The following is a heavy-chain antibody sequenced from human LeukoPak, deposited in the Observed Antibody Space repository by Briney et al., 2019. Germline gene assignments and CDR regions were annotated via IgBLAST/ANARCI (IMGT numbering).Heavy chain of an antibody. Sequence: GASVKVSCKASGYTFTSYGISWVRQAPGQGLEWMGWISAYNGNTNYAQKLQGRVTMTTDTSTSTAYMELRSLRFDDTAVYYCARDEPQYYDILTGYHDAFDIWGQGTMVTVSS. CDR3: ARDEPQYYDILTGYHDAFDI. D-gene: IGHD3-9*01. CDR1: GYTFTSYG. CDR2: ISAYNGNT. J-gene: IGHJ3*02. V-gene: IGHV1-18*04.